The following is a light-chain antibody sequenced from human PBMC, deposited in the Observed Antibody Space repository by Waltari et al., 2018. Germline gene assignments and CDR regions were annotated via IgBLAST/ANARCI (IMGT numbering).Light chain of an antibody. J-gene: IGKJ1*01. Sequence: EIVLKQSPASLSLSPGDRATLSCRASQSVGRTLAWYQHGPGQAPRLLIYDAASRATVIPARFSGSGSGTDLSLNISRLEPEDFAVYYCQKYGTRPATFGQGTKVEVK. CDR1: QSVGRT. CDR2: DAA. V-gene: IGKV3-20*01. CDR3: QKYGTRPAT.